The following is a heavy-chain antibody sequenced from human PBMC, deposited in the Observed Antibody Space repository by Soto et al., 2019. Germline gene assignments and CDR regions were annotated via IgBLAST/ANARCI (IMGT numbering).Heavy chain of an antibody. CDR2: IYYSGST. D-gene: IGHD5-18*01. CDR1: GGSISSGGYY. CDR3: ARARGYSHPLNI. J-gene: IGHJ4*02. Sequence: PAETLSLTCTVSGGSISSGGYYWSWIRQHPGKGLEWIGYIYYSGSTYYNPSLKSRVTISVDTSKNQFSLKLSSVTAADTAVYYCARARGYSHPLNIWGQGTLVTVSS. V-gene: IGHV4-31*03.